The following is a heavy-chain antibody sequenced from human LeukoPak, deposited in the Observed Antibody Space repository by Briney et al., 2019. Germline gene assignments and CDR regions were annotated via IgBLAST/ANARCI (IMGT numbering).Heavy chain of an antibody. Sequence: SETLSLTCTVSGGSISSSSYYWGWIRQPPGKGLEWIGSIYYSGSTYYNPSLKSRVTISVNTSKNQFSLKLSSVTAADTAVYYCARDMGGSYPSGWFDPWGQGTLVTVSS. CDR3: ARDMGGSYPSGWFDP. CDR1: GGSISSSSYY. V-gene: IGHV4-39*07. J-gene: IGHJ5*02. CDR2: IYYSGST. D-gene: IGHD1-26*01.